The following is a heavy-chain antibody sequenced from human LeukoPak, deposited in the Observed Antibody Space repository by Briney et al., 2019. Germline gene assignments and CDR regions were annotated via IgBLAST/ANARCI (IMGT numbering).Heavy chain of an antibody. Sequence: SETLSLTCTVSGGSISSYYWSWIRQPPGKGLEWIGYIYYSGSTNYNPSLKSRVTISVDTSKNQFSLKLSSVTAADTAVYYCARDRVWFGEGAYYYYGMDVWGQGTTVIVSS. CDR1: GGSISSYY. CDR2: IYYSGST. CDR3: ARDRVWFGEGAYYYYGMDV. J-gene: IGHJ6*02. V-gene: IGHV4-59*01. D-gene: IGHD3-10*01.